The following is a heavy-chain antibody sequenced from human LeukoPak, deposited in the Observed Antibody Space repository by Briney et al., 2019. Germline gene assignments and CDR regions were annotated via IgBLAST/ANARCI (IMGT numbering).Heavy chain of an antibody. D-gene: IGHD3-22*01. J-gene: IGHJ5*02. CDR1: GYTFTSYD. CDR2: MNPNSGNT. CDR3: ARESGNYYDRRIDA. V-gene: IGHV1-8*03. Sequence: ASVKVSCKASGYTFTSYDINWVRQATGQGLEWMGWMNPNSGNTGYAQKFQGRVTITRNTSISTAYMELSSLRSDDTAVYYCARESGNYYDRRIDAWGQGTLVTVSS.